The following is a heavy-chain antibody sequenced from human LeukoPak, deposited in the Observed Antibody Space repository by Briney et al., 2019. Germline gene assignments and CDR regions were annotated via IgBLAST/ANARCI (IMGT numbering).Heavy chain of an antibody. CDR2: ISSSGSTI. J-gene: IGHJ4*02. V-gene: IGHV3-11*04. D-gene: IGHD3-22*01. CDR1: GFTFSDYY. Sequence: GGSLRLSCAASGFTFSDYYMSWIRQAPGKGLEWVSYISSSGSTIYYADSVKGRFTISRDNAKNSLYLQMSSLRAEDTAVYYRARGNDKYYYDSSGYYYPGVYWGQGTLVTVSS. CDR3: ARGNDKYYYDSSGYYYPGVY.